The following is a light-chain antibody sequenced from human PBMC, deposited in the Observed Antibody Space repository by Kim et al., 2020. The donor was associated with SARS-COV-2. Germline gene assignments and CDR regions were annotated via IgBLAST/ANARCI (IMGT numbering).Light chain of an antibody. CDR2: AAS. J-gene: IGKJ2*01. V-gene: IGKV1-39*01. Sequence: DIQMTQSPSSLSASVGDRVSITCRASQSISSRLNWYHQKPGKAPNLLIYAASSLQSGVPSRFSGSGSGTDFTLTISSLQPEDFATYYCQQSYSTPYTFGQGTKLEI. CDR1: QSISSR. CDR3: QQSYSTPYT.